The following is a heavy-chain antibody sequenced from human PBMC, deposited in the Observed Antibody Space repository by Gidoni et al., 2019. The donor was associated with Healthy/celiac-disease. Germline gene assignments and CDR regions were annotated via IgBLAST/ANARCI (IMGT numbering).Heavy chain of an antibody. CDR1: GGTFSSYA. CDR2: MSPSLGIA. Sequence: VQLVQSGAEVKKPGSSVQVSCKGSGGTFSSYAISWVRQAHGHGLEWMGRMSPSLGIANYEQEFQGRVTITADKSTSTAYMELSSLRSEDTVVYYCASPLRSTADCYGMDVWGQGTTVTVSS. CDR3: ASPLRSTADCYGMDV. J-gene: IGHJ6*02. D-gene: IGHD4-17*01. V-gene: IGHV1-69*04.